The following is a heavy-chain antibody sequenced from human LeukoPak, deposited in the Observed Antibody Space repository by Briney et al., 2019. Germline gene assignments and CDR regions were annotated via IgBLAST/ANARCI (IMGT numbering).Heavy chain of an antibody. D-gene: IGHD3-3*01. Sequence: SETLSLTCAVSGYSISSGYYWGWIRQPPGKGLEWIGSIYHSGSTYYNPSLKSRVTISVDTSKNQFSLKLSSVTAADTAVYYCARGSSELDRPYDIWSGYYNPYYYYYMDVWGKGTTVTVSS. V-gene: IGHV4-38-2*01. J-gene: IGHJ6*03. CDR1: GYSISSGYY. CDR3: ARGSSELDRPYDIWSGYYNPYYYYYMDV. CDR2: IYHSGST.